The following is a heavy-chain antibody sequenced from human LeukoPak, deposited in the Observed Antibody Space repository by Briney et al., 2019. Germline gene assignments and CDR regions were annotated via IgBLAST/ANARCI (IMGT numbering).Heavy chain of an antibody. CDR2: ISSSGSTI. V-gene: IGHV3-11*01. CDR3: ARDLAAAGGVNDY. J-gene: IGHJ4*02. Sequence: PGGSLRLSCAASGFTFSDYYMSWLRQAPGKGLEWVSYISSSGSTIYYADSVKGRFTISRDNAKDSLYLQMNSLRAEDTAVYYCARDLAAAGGVNDYWGQGTLVTVSS. CDR1: GFTFSDYY. D-gene: IGHD6-13*01.